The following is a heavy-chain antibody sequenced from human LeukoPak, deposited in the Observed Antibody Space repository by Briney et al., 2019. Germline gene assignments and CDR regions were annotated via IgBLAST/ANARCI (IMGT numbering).Heavy chain of an antibody. V-gene: IGHV3-74*01. D-gene: IGHD5-18*01. CDR1: GFTFSSYW. CDR3: ARVVDTHFDY. Sequence: GGSLRLSCAASGFTFSSYWMHWVRQAPGKGLVWVSRIKSDGSTTTYADSVKGRFTISRDNAKNTLYLQMNSLRAEDTAVYYCARVVDTHFDYWGQGALVTVSS. CDR2: IKSDGSTT. J-gene: IGHJ4*02.